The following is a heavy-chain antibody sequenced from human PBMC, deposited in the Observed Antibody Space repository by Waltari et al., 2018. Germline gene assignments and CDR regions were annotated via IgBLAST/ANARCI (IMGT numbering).Heavy chain of an antibody. V-gene: IGHV4-38-2*01. J-gene: IGHJ4*02. CDR1: GYSISSGYY. D-gene: IGHD5-12*01. CDR2: IYHSGST. CDR3: ARGGGYETFDY. Sequence: QVQLQESGPGLVKPSETLSLTCAVSGYSISSGYYWGWIRQPPGKGLEWIGSIYHSGSTYYNPALKSRVTISVDTSKNQFSLKPSSVTAADTAVYYCARGGGYETFDYWGQGTLVTVSS.